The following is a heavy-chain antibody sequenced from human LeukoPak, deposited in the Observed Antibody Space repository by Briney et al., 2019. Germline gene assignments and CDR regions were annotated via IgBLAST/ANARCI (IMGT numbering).Heavy chain of an antibody. CDR3: ARARSGSNDY. CDR1: GFTFSSYG. J-gene: IGHJ4*02. V-gene: IGHV3-33*01. D-gene: IGHD1-26*01. Sequence: GGSLSLSCAASGFTFSSYGMHWVRQAPGKGLEWVAVIWYDGSNKYHADSVKGRFTISRDNSKNTLYLQMNSLRAEDTAVYYCARARSGSNDYWGQGTLVTVSS. CDR2: IWYDGSNK.